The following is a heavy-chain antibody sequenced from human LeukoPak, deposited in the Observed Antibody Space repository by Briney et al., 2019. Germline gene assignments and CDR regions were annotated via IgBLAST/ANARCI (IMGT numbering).Heavy chain of an antibody. CDR3: GRDDCTSTNCYRPLAY. Sequence: SQTLSLTCAISGVSVSSNSAAWNWITQSPSRGLEWLGRTYYRSKWYNDYAVSMKSRLTISPDTSKNMVSLQLKSVTPEDTAVYDCGRDDCTSTNCYRPLAYWGQGTLVTVSS. D-gene: IGHD2-2*01. J-gene: IGHJ4*02. CDR1: GVSVSSNSAA. CDR2: TYYRSKWYN. V-gene: IGHV6-1*01.